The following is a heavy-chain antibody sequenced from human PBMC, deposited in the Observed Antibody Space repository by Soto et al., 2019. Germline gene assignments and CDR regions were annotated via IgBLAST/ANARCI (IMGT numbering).Heavy chain of an antibody. CDR3: ARGSWYYYYGMDV. CDR2: INHSGST. CDR1: GGSFSGYY. J-gene: IGHJ6*02. D-gene: IGHD6-13*01. V-gene: IGHV4-34*01. Sequence: SETLSLTCAVYGGSFSGYYWSWIRQPPGKGLEWIGEINHSGSTNYNPSLKSRVTISADTSKNQFSLKLSSVTAADTAVYYCARGSWYYYYGMDVWGQGTTVTVSS.